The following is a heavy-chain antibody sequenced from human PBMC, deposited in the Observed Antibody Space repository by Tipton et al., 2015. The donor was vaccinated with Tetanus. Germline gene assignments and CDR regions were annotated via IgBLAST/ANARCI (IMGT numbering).Heavy chain of an antibody. CDR2: INYDGST. CDR3: ARRRYNWNRGGFDI. V-gene: IGHV4-34*01. CDR1: GGTFNNYF. D-gene: IGHD1-20*01. J-gene: IGHJ3*02. Sequence: TLSLTCAVYGGTFNNYFWTWIRQPPGKGLEWIGEINYDGSTNYSPSLKSRVTMSVDTSNKQISLRLDSVTAADTAVYYCARRRYNWNRGGFDIWGQGTMVTVSS.